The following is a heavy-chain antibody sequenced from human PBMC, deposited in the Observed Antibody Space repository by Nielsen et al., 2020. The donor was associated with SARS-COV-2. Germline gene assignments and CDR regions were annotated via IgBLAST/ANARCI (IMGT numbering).Heavy chain of an antibody. CDR2: IYHSGST. V-gene: IGHV4-38-2*02. CDR3: AREGADSSGYLDWFDP. Sequence: SETLSLTCTVSGYSISSGYYWGWIRQPPGKGLEWIGSIYHSGSTYYNPSLKSRVTISVDTSKNQFSLKLSSVTAAATAVYYCAREGADSSGYLDWFDPWGQGTLVTVSS. CDR1: GYSISSGYY. J-gene: IGHJ5*02. D-gene: IGHD3-22*01.